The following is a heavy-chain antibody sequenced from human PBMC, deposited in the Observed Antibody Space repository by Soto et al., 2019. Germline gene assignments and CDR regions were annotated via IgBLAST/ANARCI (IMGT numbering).Heavy chain of an antibody. D-gene: IGHD6-19*01. V-gene: IGHV1-69*13. Sequence: SVKVSCKASGGTFSSYAISWVRQAPGQGLEWMGGIIPIFGTANYAQKFQGRVTITADESTSTAYMELSSLRSEDTAVYYCARLHLSGWTADYWGQGTLVTVSS. CDR2: IIPIFGTA. CDR3: ARLHLSGWTADY. CDR1: GGTFSSYA. J-gene: IGHJ4*02.